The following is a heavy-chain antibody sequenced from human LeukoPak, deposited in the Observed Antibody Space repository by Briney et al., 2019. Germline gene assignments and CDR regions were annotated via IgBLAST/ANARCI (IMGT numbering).Heavy chain of an antibody. J-gene: IGHJ6*03. V-gene: IGHV4-59*01. CDR2: IHDTRGT. Sequence: SETLSLTCTVSGGSMKNYYWSWIRQPPGKGLEWIGYIHDTRGTNYNPYLESRVTMSLDTSKNHFSLSLNSVTAADTAVYYCARNPRDYYYYYYMDVWGKGTTVTVSS. CDR1: GGSMKNYY. CDR3: ARNPRDYYYYYYMDV.